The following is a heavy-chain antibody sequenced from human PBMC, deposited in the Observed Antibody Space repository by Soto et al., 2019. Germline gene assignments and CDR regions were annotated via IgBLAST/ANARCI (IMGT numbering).Heavy chain of an antibody. J-gene: IGHJ4*02. CDR3: ARDVMLLFSDY. CDR2: IIPILGIA. Sequence: SVKVSCKASGGTFSSYTISWVRQAPGQGLEWMGRIIPILGIANYAQRFQGRVTITADKSTSTAYMELSSLRSEDTAVYYCARDVMLLFSDYWGKGTLVTVPS. V-gene: IGHV1-69*04. CDR1: GGTFSSYT. D-gene: IGHD2-15*01.